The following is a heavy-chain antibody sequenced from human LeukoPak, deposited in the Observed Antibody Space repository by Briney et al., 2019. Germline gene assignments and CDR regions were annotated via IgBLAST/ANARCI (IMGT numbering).Heavy chain of an antibody. CDR3: AKRGDGGTYKYFHY. CDR2: ISYDGSNK. V-gene: IGHV3-30*04. D-gene: IGHD4-23*01. J-gene: IGHJ4*02. Sequence: QPGGSLRLSCAASGFTFSSYEMNWVRQAPGKGLEWVAVISYDGSNKYYVDSVKGQFTISRDNSKNTLYLRMNSLRAEDTAIYYCAKRGDGGTYKYFHYWGQGTLVTVSS. CDR1: GFTFSSYE.